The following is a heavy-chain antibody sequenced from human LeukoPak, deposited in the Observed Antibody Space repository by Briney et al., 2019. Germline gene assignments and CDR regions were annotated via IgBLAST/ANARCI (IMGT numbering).Heavy chain of an antibody. CDR3: AKWSETSNYYYYYGMDV. CDR1: GFTFSNAW. J-gene: IGHJ6*02. CDR2: ISYDGSNK. V-gene: IGHV3-30*18. Sequence: PGGSLRLSCAASGFTFSNAWMSWVRQAPGKGLEWVAVISYDGSNKYYADSVKGRFTISRDNSKNTLYLQMNSLRAEDTAVYYCAKWSETSNYYYYYGMDVWGQGTTVTVSS.